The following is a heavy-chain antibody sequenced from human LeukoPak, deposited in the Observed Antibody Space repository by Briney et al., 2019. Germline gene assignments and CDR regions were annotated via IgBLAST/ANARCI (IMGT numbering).Heavy chain of an antibody. CDR3: ARGEGWVPRHAFDI. CDR1: GYTFTGYY. V-gene: IGHV1-2*02. Sequence: GASVKVSCKASGYTFTGYYMHWVRQAPGQGLEWMGWINPNSGGTNYAQKFQGRVTMTRDTSISTAYMELSRLRSDDTAVYYCARGEGWVPRHAFDIWGQGTMVTVSS. J-gene: IGHJ3*02. D-gene: IGHD5-24*01. CDR2: INPNSGGT.